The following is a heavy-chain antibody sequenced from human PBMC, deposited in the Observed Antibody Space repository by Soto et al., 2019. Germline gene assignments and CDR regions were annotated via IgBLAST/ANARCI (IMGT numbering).Heavy chain of an antibody. Sequence: LRLSCAASGFSFSTYAMAWVRQAPGKGLEWVSSISASGGITYYADSVKGRFTISRDSSKNTLFLQMDSLRDEDTAVYYCAKDPWGYCSGGRCYYFDNWGQGTLVTSPQ. V-gene: IGHV3-23*01. D-gene: IGHD2-15*01. J-gene: IGHJ4*02. CDR2: ISASGGIT. CDR3: AKDPWGYCSGGRCYYFDN. CDR1: GFSFSTYA.